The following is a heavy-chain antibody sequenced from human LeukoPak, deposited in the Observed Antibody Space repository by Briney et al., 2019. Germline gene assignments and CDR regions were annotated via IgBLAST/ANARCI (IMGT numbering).Heavy chain of an antibody. V-gene: IGHV1-69*01. J-gene: IGHJ6*02. CDR1: GGAFSNYA. CDR2: IIPIFGTA. CDR3: ARDPSRATMVRGVFYYYGMDV. D-gene: IGHD3-10*01. Sequence: SVKVSCKVSGGAFSNYAISWVRQAPGQGLEWMGGIIPIFGTANYAQKFQGRVTITADESTSTAYMELSSLRSEDTAVYYCARDPSRATMVRGVFYYYGMDVWGQGTTVTVSS.